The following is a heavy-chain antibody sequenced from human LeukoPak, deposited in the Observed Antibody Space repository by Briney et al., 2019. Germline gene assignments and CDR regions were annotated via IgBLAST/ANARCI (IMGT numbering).Heavy chain of an antibody. CDR3: ARICCSGGSCYGENWFDP. J-gene: IGHJ5*02. D-gene: IGHD2-15*01. Sequence: GGSLRLSCAASGFTFSSYWMSWVRQAPGKGLEWVANIKQDGSEKYYVDSVKGRFTISRDNAKNSLYLQMNSLRAEDTAVYYCARICCSGGSCYGENWFDPWGQGTLVTVSS. CDR1: GFTFSSYW. CDR2: IKQDGSEK. V-gene: IGHV3-7*03.